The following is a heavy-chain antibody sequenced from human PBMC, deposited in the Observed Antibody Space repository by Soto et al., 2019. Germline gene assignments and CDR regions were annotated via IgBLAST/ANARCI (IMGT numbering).Heavy chain of an antibody. Sequence: QVQLVESGGGVVQPGRSLRLSCAASGFTFSSYAMHWVRQAPGKGLEWVAVISYDGSNKYYADSVKGRFTISRDNSKNTLYLQMNSLRAEDTAVYYCARDQGAGRVAYHYWGQGTLVTVSS. D-gene: IGHD2-8*02. V-gene: IGHV3-30-3*01. J-gene: IGHJ4*02. CDR3: ARDQGAGRVAYHY. CDR2: ISYDGSNK. CDR1: GFTFSSYA.